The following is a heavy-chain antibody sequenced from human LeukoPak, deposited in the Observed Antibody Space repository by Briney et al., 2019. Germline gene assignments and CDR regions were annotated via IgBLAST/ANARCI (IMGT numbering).Heavy chain of an antibody. CDR3: ARLEYNYGYGYFDI. D-gene: IGHD5-18*01. CDR1: GHRFTNYW. J-gene: IGHJ3*02. V-gene: IGHV5-51*01. Sequence: GESLKISCKGSGHRFTNYWIGWVRQMPGKGLEWMGIIYPADSDTRYSPSFEGQVTISAGKSISTAYLQWSSLKASDTAMYYCARLEYNYGYGYFDIWGQGTMVTVSS. CDR2: IYPADSDT.